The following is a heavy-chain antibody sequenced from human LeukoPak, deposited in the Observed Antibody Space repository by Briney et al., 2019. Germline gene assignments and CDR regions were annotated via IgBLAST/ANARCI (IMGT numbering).Heavy chain of an antibody. Sequence: SETLSLTGTVSGGSISSSSYYWGWIRQPPGKGLEWIGEINHSGSTNYNPSLKSRVTISVDTSKNQFSLKLSSVTAADTAVYYCARGYRLFDYWGQGTLVTVSS. CDR1: GGSISSSSYY. D-gene: IGHD4-11*01. CDR2: INHSGST. J-gene: IGHJ4*02. CDR3: ARGYRLFDY. V-gene: IGHV4-39*07.